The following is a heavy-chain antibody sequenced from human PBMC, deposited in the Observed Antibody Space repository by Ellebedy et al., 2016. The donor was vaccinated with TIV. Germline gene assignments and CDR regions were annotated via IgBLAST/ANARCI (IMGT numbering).Heavy chain of an antibody. D-gene: IGHD5-12*01. V-gene: IGHV3-7*01. CDR2: INPDGSKK. CDR3: ARDLGHSGYDLFDS. CDR1: GFTFSHYW. Sequence: GGSLRLSCAASGFTFSHYWMNWVRQAPGKGLEWVAFINPDGSKKYYVDSVKGRFTISRDSAKNSLYLQMNTLGGEDTAVYYCARDLGHSGYDLFDSWGQGTLVTVSA. J-gene: IGHJ4*02.